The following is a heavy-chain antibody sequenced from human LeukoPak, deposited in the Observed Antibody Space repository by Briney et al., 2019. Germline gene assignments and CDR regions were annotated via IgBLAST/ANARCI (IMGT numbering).Heavy chain of an antibody. Sequence: PSETLSLTCAVYGGSFSGYYWSWIRQPPGKGLEWIGEINHSGSTNYNPSLKSRVTISVDTSKNQFSLKLSSVTAADTAVYYCARGQRIQPYYYYYMDVWGKGTTVTVSS. CDR3: ARGQRIQPYYYYYMDV. CDR2: INHSGST. D-gene: IGHD5-18*01. V-gene: IGHV4-34*01. J-gene: IGHJ6*03. CDR1: GGSFSGYY.